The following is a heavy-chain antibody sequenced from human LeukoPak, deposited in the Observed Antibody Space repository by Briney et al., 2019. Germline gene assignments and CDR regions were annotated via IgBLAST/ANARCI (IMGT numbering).Heavy chain of an antibody. Sequence: PSETLSLTCTVSGGSISSYYWSWIRQPAGKGLEWIGRIYTSGSTNYNPSLKSRVTMSVDTSKNQFSLKLSSVTAADTAVYYCARRSYGVAVFQDAFDIWGQGTMVTVSS. CDR3: ARRSYGVAVFQDAFDI. D-gene: IGHD3-3*01. CDR1: GGSISSYY. V-gene: IGHV4-4*07. CDR2: IYTSGST. J-gene: IGHJ3*02.